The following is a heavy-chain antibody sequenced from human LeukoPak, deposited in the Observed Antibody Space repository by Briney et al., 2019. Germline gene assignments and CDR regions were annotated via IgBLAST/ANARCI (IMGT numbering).Heavy chain of an antibody. V-gene: IGHV3-7*03. J-gene: IGHJ4*02. D-gene: IGHD4-23*01. Sequence: GGSLRLSCAASGFTFSSYGMHWVRQAPGKGLEWVANIREERGQEYYVDSVKGRFTISKNSAKNSLYLQMNTLRVEDTAMYYCARGRPHGNDYWGQGTLVTVSS. CDR2: IREERGQE. CDR1: GFTFSSYG. CDR3: ARGRPHGNDY.